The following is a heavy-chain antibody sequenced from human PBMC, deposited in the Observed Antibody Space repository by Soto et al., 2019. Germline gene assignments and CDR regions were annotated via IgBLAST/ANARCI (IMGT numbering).Heavy chain of an antibody. CDR1: GGSFSGYY. Sequence: SETLSLTCAVYGGSFSGYYWSWIRQPPGKGLEWIGEINHSGSTNYNPSLKSRVTISVDTSKNQFSLKLTSVTAADTAVYYCARDKYCSGGSCRKNWFDPWGQATLVT. V-gene: IGHV4-34*01. CDR3: ARDKYCSGGSCRKNWFDP. J-gene: IGHJ5*02. CDR2: INHSGST. D-gene: IGHD2-15*01.